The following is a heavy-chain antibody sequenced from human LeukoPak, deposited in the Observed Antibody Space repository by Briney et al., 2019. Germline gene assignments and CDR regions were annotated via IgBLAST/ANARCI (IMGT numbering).Heavy chain of an antibody. J-gene: IGHJ4*01. CDR1: GFTFSSYS. Sequence: GGSLRLSCAASGFTFSSYSINWVRQAPGKGLEWVSSISDRSSYIFYADSVNGRVTISRDNSGNTLFLQMNSLRVEDTAVYYCAKDQGSGHGAYTWGTFDYWGPETLVTVFS. D-gene: IGHD3-16*01. V-gene: IGHV3-21*04. CDR2: ISDRSSYI. CDR3: AKDQGSGHGAYTWGTFDY.